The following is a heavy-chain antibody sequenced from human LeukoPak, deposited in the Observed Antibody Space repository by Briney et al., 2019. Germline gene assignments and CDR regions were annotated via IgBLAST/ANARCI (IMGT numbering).Heavy chain of an antibody. J-gene: IGHJ5*02. D-gene: IGHD6-6*01. V-gene: IGHV1-18*01. CDR1: GYTFTTYG. CDR3: ARAQGVIAASGGDP. Sequence: ASVKVSCKASGYTFTTYGISWVRQAPGQGLEWMGWISAYNGDTHYAQKLQGRVTMTTDTSTSTAYMELRSLRSEDTAVYYCARAQGVIAASGGDPWGQGTLVTVSS. CDR2: ISAYNGDT.